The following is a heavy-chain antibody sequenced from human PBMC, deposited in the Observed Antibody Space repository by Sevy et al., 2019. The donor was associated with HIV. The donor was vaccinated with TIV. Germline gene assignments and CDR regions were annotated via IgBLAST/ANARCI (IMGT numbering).Heavy chain of an antibody. CDR3: ARVRSMGYGWGTRTENWFDP. CDR1: GGSFSGYY. J-gene: IGHJ5*02. V-gene: IGHV4-34*01. D-gene: IGHD3-10*01. Sequence: SETLSLTCAVYGGSFSGYYWSWIRQPPGKGLEWIGEINHSGSTNYNPSLKSRVTISVDTSKNQFSLKLSSVTAADTAVYYCARVRSMGYGWGTRTENWFDPWGQGTLVTVSS. CDR2: INHSGST.